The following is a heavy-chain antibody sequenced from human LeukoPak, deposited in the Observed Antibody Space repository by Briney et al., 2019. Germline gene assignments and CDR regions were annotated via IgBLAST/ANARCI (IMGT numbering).Heavy chain of an antibody. CDR1: GNTFTSFH. V-gene: IGHV1-46*01. CDR2: IKVYGDTT. J-gene: IGHJ4*02. Sequence: ASVNVSCKASGNTFTSFHIHWVRQAPGQGLEYMGIIKVYGDTTIYAQRFQGRITMTRDTSTSTVYMELSSLNSEDTAVYYCARESPSTFYFDYWGQGTLVTVSS. CDR3: ARESPSTFYFDY. D-gene: IGHD1-1*01.